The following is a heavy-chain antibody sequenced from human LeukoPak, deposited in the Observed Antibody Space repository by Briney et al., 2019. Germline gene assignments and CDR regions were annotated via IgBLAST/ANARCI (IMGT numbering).Heavy chain of an antibody. CDR3: AREAGGYGGNENYYYMDV. Sequence: SETLSLTCTVSGYSISSGYYWGWMWQPPGKGLEWIGSIYHSGSTHYNPSLKSRDTISVDTSKNQFSLKLSSVTAADTAVYYCAREAGGYGGNENYYYMDVWGKGTTVTVSS. V-gene: IGHV4-38-2*02. D-gene: IGHD5-12*01. J-gene: IGHJ6*03. CDR1: GYSISSGYY. CDR2: IYHSGST.